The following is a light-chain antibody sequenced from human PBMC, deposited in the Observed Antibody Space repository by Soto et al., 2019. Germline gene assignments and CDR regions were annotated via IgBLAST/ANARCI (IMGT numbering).Light chain of an antibody. CDR3: AAWDDRFNGPV. Sequence: QPVLTQPPSVSGTPGQRVTISCSGSSSNIGSNTVNWYQKLPGRAPKLLVYSNNNNRPSGDPARFFGFKSGTTASLAISGLQSEDESDYYCAAWDDRFNGPVFGGGTKLTVL. CDR1: SSNIGSNT. V-gene: IGLV1-44*01. CDR2: SNNN. J-gene: IGLJ3*02.